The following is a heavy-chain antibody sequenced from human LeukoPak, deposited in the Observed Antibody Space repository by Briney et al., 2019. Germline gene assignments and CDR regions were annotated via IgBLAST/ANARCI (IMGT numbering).Heavy chain of an antibody. V-gene: IGHV3-7*01. D-gene: IGHD6-19*01. CDR3: ARDRGSSGRLGRFDN. J-gene: IGHJ4*02. Sequence: GGSLRFSCAATGFTLSTYWMTGVRQAPGKGLEWVANIKQDGSEKYYVDSVKGRFTISRDNAKKLLYLQMNSLRVEDTAVYYCARDRGSSGRLGRFDNWGQGTLVTVSP. CDR2: IKQDGSEK. CDR1: GFTLSTYW.